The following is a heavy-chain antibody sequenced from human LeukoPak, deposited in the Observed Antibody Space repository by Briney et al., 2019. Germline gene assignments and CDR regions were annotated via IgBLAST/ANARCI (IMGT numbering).Heavy chain of an antibody. D-gene: IGHD6-19*01. Sequence: GGSLRLSCAASGFTVSSNYMSWVRQAPGMGLEWVSVIYSGGSTYYADSVKGRFTISRDNSKNTLYLQMNSLRAEDTAVYYCARDDVAVAGTDYWGQGTLVTVSS. CDR1: GFTVSSNY. CDR2: IYSGGST. CDR3: ARDDVAVAGTDY. J-gene: IGHJ4*02. V-gene: IGHV3-53*01.